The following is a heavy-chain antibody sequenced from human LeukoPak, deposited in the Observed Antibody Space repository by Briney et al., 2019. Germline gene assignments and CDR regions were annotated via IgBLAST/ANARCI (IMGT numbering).Heavy chain of an antibody. CDR1: GFTVSSNY. J-gene: IGHJ5*02. CDR3: AKGQQQLVRGDWFDP. CDR2: ISGSGGST. D-gene: IGHD6-13*01. Sequence: GGSLRLSCAASGFTVSSNYMSWVRQAPGKGLEWVSAISGSGGSTYYADSVKGRFTISRDNSKNTLYLQMNSLRAEDTAVYYCAKGQQQLVRGDWFDPWGQGTLVTVSS. V-gene: IGHV3-23*01.